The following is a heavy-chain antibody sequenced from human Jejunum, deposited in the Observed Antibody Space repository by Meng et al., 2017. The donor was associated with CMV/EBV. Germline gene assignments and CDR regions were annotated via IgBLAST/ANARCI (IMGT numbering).Heavy chain of an antibody. CDR3: ARGRVPVGAALNY. CDR1: GFTFSSYW. Sequence: ASGFTFSSYWMSWVRQAPGKGLEWVANIKPDGSEKYYVDSVKGRFTISRDNAKNSLYLQMNSLRAEDTAVYYCARGRVPVGAALNYWGQGTLVTVSS. V-gene: IGHV3-7*01. J-gene: IGHJ4*02. CDR2: IKPDGSEK. D-gene: IGHD1-26*01.